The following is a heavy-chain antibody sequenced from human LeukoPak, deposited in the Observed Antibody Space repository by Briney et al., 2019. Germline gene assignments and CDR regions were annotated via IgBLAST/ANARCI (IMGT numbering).Heavy chain of an antibody. CDR1: GFTFSSYG. D-gene: IGHD3-10*01. Sequence: GRSLRLSCAASGFTFSSYGMHWVRQDPGKGLEWVAVIWYDGSNKYYADSVKGRFTISRDNSKNTLYLQMNSLRAEDTAVYYRARDGGGYGSGSYPDYWGQGTLVTVSS. CDR2: IWYDGSNK. V-gene: IGHV3-33*01. CDR3: ARDGGGYGSGSYPDY. J-gene: IGHJ4*02.